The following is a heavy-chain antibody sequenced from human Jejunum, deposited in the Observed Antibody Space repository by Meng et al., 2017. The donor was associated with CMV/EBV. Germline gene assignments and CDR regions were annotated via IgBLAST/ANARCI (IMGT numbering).Heavy chain of an antibody. CDR2: ISRSGGDA. J-gene: IGHJ6*02. Sequence: FHSSAMTWVRQATGKDLGWISVISRSGGDANYADSVKGRFTISRDNSKNTLYLEMSSLRAEDTAIYYCAKESGQYQMLSYYGLDVWGQGTTVTVSS. V-gene: IGHV3-23*01. CDR1: FHSSA. CDR3: AKESGQYQMLSYYGLDV. D-gene: IGHD2-2*01.